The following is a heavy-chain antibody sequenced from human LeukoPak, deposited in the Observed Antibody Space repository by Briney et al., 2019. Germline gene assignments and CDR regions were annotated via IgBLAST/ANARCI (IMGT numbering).Heavy chain of an antibody. CDR1: GGSISSSSYY. Sequence: SETLSLTCTVSGGSISSSSYYWGWIRQPPGKGLEWIGSIYYSGSTYYNPSLKSRVTISVDTSKNQFSLKLSSVTAADTAVYYCASRIGYCSGGSCPYDYWGQGTLVTVSS. V-gene: IGHV4-39*07. CDR2: IYYSGST. CDR3: ASRIGYCSGGSCPYDY. J-gene: IGHJ4*02. D-gene: IGHD2-15*01.